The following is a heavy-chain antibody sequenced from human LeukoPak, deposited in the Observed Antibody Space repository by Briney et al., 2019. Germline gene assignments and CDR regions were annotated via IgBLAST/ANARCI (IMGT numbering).Heavy chain of an antibody. CDR1: GGSIRSYY. D-gene: IGHD4-11*01. J-gene: IGHJ6*03. CDR3: ARDSTVTTFNYMDV. CDR2: IYTSGST. Sequence: SETLSLTCTVSGGSIRSYYWSWIRQPAGKGLEWIGRIYTSGSTSYNPSLKSRVTISLDKSKNQFSLKLSSVTAADTAVYYCARDSTVTTFNYMDVWGKGATVTVSS. V-gene: IGHV4-4*07.